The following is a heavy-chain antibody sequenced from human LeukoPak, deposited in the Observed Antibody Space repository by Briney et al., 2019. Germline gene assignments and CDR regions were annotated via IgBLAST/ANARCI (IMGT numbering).Heavy chain of an antibody. Sequence: PSETLSLTCTVSGGSISGYYWNWIRQPPGKGLEWIGHIYYSGSSSYNPSLSSRVTISVDTSKNQFFLRLSSVTAADTAMYYCAGRLTYSYAIDYWGQGTLVTVSS. V-gene: IGHV4-59*01. CDR3: AGRLTYSYAIDY. CDR1: GGSISGYY. CDR2: IYYSGSS. D-gene: IGHD5-18*01. J-gene: IGHJ4*02.